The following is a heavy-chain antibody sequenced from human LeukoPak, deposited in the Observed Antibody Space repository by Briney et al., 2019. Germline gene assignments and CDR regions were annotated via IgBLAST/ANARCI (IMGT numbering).Heavy chain of an antibody. D-gene: IGHD2-21*02. J-gene: IGHJ4*02. Sequence: GGSLRLSCAASGFSFSSYEMNWGRQAQGKGLEWVSYISSSGTTIYYADFVKGRFTISRDNSKNSLYLQMIGLRAEDTAVYYCARDGGDRLYWGQGTLVTVSS. CDR2: ISSSGTTI. V-gene: IGHV3-48*03. CDR3: ARDGGDRLY. CDR1: GFSFSSYE.